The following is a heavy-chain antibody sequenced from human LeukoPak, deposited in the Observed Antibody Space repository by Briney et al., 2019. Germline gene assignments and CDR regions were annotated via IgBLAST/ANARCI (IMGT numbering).Heavy chain of an antibody. Sequence: GGSLRLSCAASGFTFSSYSMNWVRQAPGKGLEWVSSISSSSSYIYYADSVKGRFTISRDNAKNSLYLQMNSLRAEDTAVYYCARGAQQVDCGGDCYNFDYWGQGTLVTVSS. CDR2: ISSSSSYI. J-gene: IGHJ4*02. V-gene: IGHV3-21*01. D-gene: IGHD2-21*01. CDR3: ARGAQQVDCGGDCYNFDY. CDR1: GFTFSSYS.